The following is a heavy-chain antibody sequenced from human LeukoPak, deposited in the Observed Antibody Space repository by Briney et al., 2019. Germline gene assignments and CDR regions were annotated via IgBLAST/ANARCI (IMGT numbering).Heavy chain of an antibody. J-gene: IGHJ5*02. CDR2: ISGSGGST. Sequence: GGSLRLSCAASGFTFSSYAMSWVRQAPGKGLEWVSAISGSGGSTYYADSVKGRFTISRDNSKNTLYLQMNSLRAEDTAVYYCAKDPLSRYDYGDYAWGQGTLVTVSS. CDR3: AKDPLSRYDYGDYA. CDR1: GFTFSSYA. D-gene: IGHD4-17*01. V-gene: IGHV3-23*01.